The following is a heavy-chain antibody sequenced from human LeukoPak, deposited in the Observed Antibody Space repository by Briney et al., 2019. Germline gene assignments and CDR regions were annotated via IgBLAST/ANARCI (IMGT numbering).Heavy chain of an antibody. CDR1: GYTFTGYY. V-gene: IGHV1-2*02. CDR3: ARVLVKLLWFGELFYDAFDI. Sequence: AASVKVSCKASGYTFTGYYMHWVRQAPGQGLEWMGWINPNSGGTNYAQKFQGRVTMTRDTSISTAYMELSRLRSDDTAVYYCARVLVKLLWFGELFYDAFDIWGQGTVVTVSS. CDR2: INPNSGGT. J-gene: IGHJ3*02. D-gene: IGHD3-10*01.